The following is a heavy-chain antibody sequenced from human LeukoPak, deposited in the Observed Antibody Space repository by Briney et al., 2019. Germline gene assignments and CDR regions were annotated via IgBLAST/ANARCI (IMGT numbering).Heavy chain of an antibody. CDR2: INTNTGNP. CDR1: GYTFTNYA. CDR3: ARDPNHYYDSSAYCGDY. D-gene: IGHD3-22*01. J-gene: IGHJ4*02. V-gene: IGHV7-4-1*02. Sequence: GASVKVSRKASGYTFTNYAMNWVRQAPGQGLEWMGWINTNTGNPTYAQGFTGRFVFSLDTSVSTAYLQISSLKAEDTAVYYCARDPNHYYDSSAYCGDYWGQGTLVTVSS.